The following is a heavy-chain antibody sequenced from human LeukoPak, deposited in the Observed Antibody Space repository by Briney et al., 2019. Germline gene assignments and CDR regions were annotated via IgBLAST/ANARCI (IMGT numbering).Heavy chain of an antibody. CDR1: GGTFSSYA. V-gene: IGHV1-69*06. CDR2: IIPIFGTA. Sequence: SVKVSCKASGGTFSSYAISWVRQAPGQGLEWMGGIIPIFGTANYAQKFQGRVTITADKSTSTAYMELSSLRFEDTAVYYCARWGLLGYCSSTSCYAVDNWFDPWGQGALVTVSS. J-gene: IGHJ5*02. CDR3: ARWGLLGYCSSTSCYAVDNWFDP. D-gene: IGHD2-2*01.